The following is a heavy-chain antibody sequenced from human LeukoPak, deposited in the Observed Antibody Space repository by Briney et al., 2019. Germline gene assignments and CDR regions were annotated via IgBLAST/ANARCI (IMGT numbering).Heavy chain of an antibody. D-gene: IGHD6-19*01. CDR1: GFTFSSYS. V-gene: IGHV3-21*01. CDR3: ARAYSSGWYGAGSGFDY. CDR2: ISSSSSYI. Sequence: GGSLRLSCAASGFTFSSYSMNWVRQAPGKGLEWVSSISSSSSYIYHADSVKGRFTISRDNAKNSLYLQMNSLRAEDTAVYYCARAYSSGWYGAGSGFDYWGQGTLVTVSS. J-gene: IGHJ4*02.